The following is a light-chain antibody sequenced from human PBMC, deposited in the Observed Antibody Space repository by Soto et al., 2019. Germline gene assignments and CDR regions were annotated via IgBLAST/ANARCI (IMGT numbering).Light chain of an antibody. CDR3: QSYDSALSVYVV. Sequence: QSVLKQPPSVSGAPGQRITISCTGTSSNIGANYDVHWYQQLPGTAPKLLIYGDTNRPSGVPDRFSGSKSGTSASLAITGLQAEDEADYYCQSYDSALSVYVVFGGGTKLTVL. J-gene: IGLJ2*01. CDR2: GDT. V-gene: IGLV1-40*01. CDR1: SSNIGANYD.